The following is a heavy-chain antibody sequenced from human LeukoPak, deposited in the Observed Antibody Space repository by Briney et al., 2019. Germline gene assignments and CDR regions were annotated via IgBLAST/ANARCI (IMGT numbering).Heavy chain of an antibody. CDR2: INNSGST. Sequence: SETLSLTCTVSGGSISTFYWTWIRQPAGKALEWIGRINNSGSTNYNPSLRSRVSMSVDRSKNQFSVTLSSVTAADTAVYFCAREGGDSRWLDPWGQGTLVTVSS. CDR3: AREGGDSRWLDP. CDR1: GGSISTFY. V-gene: IGHV4-4*07. D-gene: IGHD6-25*01. J-gene: IGHJ5*02.